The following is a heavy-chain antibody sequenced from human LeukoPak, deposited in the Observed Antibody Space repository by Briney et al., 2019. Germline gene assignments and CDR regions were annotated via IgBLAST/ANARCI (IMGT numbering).Heavy chain of an antibody. D-gene: IGHD2-15*01. Sequence: GGSLRLSCVASGFTFSNYAMSGVRQAPGKGLELVSGIYGSEDKTVYGDAAKGQFTISRDNHKNTLYLHTNTPGADDTAAYYCAKTQGYYDDWGQGALVTVSS. V-gene: IGHV3-23*01. CDR1: GFTFSNYA. J-gene: IGHJ4*02. CDR2: IYGSEDKT. CDR3: AKTQGYYDD.